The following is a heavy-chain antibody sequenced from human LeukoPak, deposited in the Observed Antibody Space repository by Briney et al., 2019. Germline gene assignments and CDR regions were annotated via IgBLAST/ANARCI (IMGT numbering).Heavy chain of an antibody. D-gene: IGHD3-10*01. V-gene: IGHV4-38-2*02. CDR1: GYSISSGYY. J-gene: IGHJ2*01. Sequence: SETLSLTCTVSGYSISSGYYWGWIRQPPGKGLEWIGRIYHSVRTYYNPPLKSRVTISVDTSKNQFSLKLSPVTAADTAVYYCPRPVGRRAYWYFDLWGRGTLVTVSS. CDR2: IYHSVRT. CDR3: PRPVGRRAYWYFDL.